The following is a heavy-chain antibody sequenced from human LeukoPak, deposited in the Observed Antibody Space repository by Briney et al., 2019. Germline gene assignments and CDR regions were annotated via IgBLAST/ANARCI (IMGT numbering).Heavy chain of an antibody. CDR1: GFTFSSYS. V-gene: IGHV3-21*01. CDR3: ARSPSGFFDY. J-gene: IGHJ4*02. CDR2: ISSSSSYI. Sequence: GGSLRLSCAASGFTFSSYSMNWVRQAPGKGLEWVASISSSSSYIYYADSVKGRFTISRDNAKNSLYLQMNSLRAEDTAVYYCARSPSGFFDYWGQGTLVTVSS.